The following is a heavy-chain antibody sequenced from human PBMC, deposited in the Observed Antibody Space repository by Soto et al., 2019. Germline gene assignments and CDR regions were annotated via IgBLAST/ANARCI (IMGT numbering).Heavy chain of an antibody. CDR3: ARGGGATSYYYYGMDV. V-gene: IGHV4-59*11. CDR2: IHYSGST. CDR1: GDISGHY. D-gene: IGHD1-26*01. J-gene: IGHJ6*02. Sequence: SETLSLTCTVSGDISGHYWSWIRQPPGKGLEWIGYIHYSGSTHYNPSLMSRVTISLDTSKNQFSLTLTSVIAADTAVYYCARGGGATSYYYYGMDVWGQGTTVTVSS.